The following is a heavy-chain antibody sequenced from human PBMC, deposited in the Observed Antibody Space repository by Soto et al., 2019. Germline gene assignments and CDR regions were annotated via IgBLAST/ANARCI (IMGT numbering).Heavy chain of an antibody. D-gene: IGHD1-26*01. Sequence: EVQLVESGGDLVQPGGSLKLSCAASGFSFSGSTIHWVRQASGKGLEWLGRIQGKVNNYAAAYGASVKGRITMSRDDSEDTANSKNNRLKTEETDVYCCKRDAGDLGVHPKVGVYYTYYMDVWGKGTTVTVSS. V-gene: IGHV3-73*01. CDR2: IQGKVNNYAA. CDR1: GFSFSGST. CDR3: KRDAGDLGVHPKVGVYYTYYMDV. J-gene: IGHJ6*03.